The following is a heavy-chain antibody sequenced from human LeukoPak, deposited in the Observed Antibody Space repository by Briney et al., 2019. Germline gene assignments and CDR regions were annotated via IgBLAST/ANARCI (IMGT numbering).Heavy chain of an antibody. CDR3: ARRKAVRPDYYFDY. CDR2: IYYSGST. V-gene: IGHV4-59*08. CDR1: VGSISNYY. J-gene: IGHJ4*02. D-gene: IGHD6-6*01. Sequence: SETLSLTCTVSVGSISNYYWTWIRQPPGKGLEWIGYIYYSGSTNYNPSLKSRVAMSIDTSKNHFSLNLISVTAADTAVYYCARRKAVRPDYYFDYWGQGTLVTVSS.